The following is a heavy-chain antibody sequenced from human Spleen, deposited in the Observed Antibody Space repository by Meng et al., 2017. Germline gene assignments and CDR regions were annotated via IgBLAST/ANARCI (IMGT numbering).Heavy chain of an antibody. CDR3: ARGGGNYYLDY. D-gene: IGHD1-1*01. Sequence: QVQLQQWGAGLWKPSETLSLTCAVYGGSFSGYDWSWIRQPPGKGLEWIGEINHSGSTKKPSLKSRVSISVDTSKNQFSLKLSSVTAADTAVYYCARGGGNYYLDYWGQGTLVTVSS. CDR2: INHSGST. V-gene: IGHV4-34*01. J-gene: IGHJ4*02. CDR1: GGSFSGYD.